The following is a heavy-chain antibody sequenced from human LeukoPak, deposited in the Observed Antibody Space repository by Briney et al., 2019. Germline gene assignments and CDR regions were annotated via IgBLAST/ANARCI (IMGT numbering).Heavy chain of an antibody. CDR2: TSGSGGST. CDR1: GFTFSSYA. CDR3: AKDLSGDYFHYFDY. Sequence: PGGSLRLSCAASGFTFSSYAMSWVRQAPGRGLEWVSGTSGSGGSTYYADSVKGRFTISRDNSKNTLFLQMNSLRAEDTAVYYCAKDLSGDYFHYFDYWGQGTLVTVSS. V-gene: IGHV3-23*01. D-gene: IGHD4-17*01. J-gene: IGHJ4*02.